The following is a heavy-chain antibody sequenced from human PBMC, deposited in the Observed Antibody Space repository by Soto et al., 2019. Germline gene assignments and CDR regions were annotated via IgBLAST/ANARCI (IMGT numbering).Heavy chain of an antibody. Sequence: PSETLCLTCTVSGGSISTYYWNWIRQPPGKGLEWIGYIFYSGSSNYNPSLKSRVTISVDTSKNQFSLKLSSVTAADTAVYYCARSIGFTSSWDYWGQGALVTVSS. CDR3: ARSIGFTSSWDY. J-gene: IGHJ4*02. CDR1: GGSISTYY. V-gene: IGHV4-59*08. CDR2: IFYSGSS. D-gene: IGHD6-13*01.